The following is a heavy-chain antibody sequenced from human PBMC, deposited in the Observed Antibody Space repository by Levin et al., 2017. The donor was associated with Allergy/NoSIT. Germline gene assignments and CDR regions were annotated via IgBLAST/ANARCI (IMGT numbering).Heavy chain of an antibody. V-gene: IGHV4-34*01. J-gene: IGHJ6*02. Sequence: PSETLSLTCAVYGGSFSGYYWSWIRQPPGKGLEWIGEINHSGSTNYNPSLKSRVTISVDTSKNQFSLKLSSVTAADTAVYYCARGGEQPVNAYYYYGMDVWGQGTTVTVSS. D-gene: IGHD6-6*01. CDR1: GGSFSGYY. CDR3: ARGGEQPVNAYYYYGMDV. CDR2: INHSGST.